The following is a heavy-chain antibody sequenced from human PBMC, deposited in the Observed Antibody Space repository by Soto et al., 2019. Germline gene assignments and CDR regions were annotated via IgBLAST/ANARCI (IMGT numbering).Heavy chain of an antibody. V-gene: IGHV3-30-3*01. D-gene: IGHD3-10*01. Sequence: QVQLVESGGGVVQPGRSLRLSCAASGFTFSSHSIQWVRQAPGKGLEWVAGISYDGSIKYYADSVKGRFTISRDNSKNTAYLQMNRLGAWGTAVFYCAREWSTSGDLDYWGQGTLVIVSS. J-gene: IGHJ4*02. CDR2: ISYDGSIK. CDR1: GFTFSSHS. CDR3: AREWSTSGDLDY.